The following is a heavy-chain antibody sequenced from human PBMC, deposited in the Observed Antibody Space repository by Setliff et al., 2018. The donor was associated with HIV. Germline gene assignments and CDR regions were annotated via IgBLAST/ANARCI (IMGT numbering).Heavy chain of an antibody. Sequence: PGGSLRLSCAASGFTFSSYWMSWVRQPPGKGLEWVANIKQDGSAKYYVDSVKGRFTISRDNAQNSLYLQMNSLRAEDTAVYYCAREVVVVVATTDAFDIWGQGTMVTVSS. CDR2: IKQDGSAK. V-gene: IGHV3-7*03. CDR1: GFTFSSYW. J-gene: IGHJ3*02. CDR3: AREVVVVVATTDAFDI. D-gene: IGHD2-15*01.